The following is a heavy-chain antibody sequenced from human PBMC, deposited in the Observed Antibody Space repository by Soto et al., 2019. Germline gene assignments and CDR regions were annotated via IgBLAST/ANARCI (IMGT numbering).Heavy chain of an antibody. D-gene: IGHD3-16*01. Sequence: QVQLVQSGTEVKKPGASVKVSCKASGYTFTAYGLSWVRQAPGQGLEWMGCAYNGNTNYAQNLQGIVTMTTDTSTSTAYMELRSLRSDDTAVYYCARGAMLSGGFYGPDYWGQGTLVTVSS. CDR3: ARGAMLSGGFYGPDY. CDR1: GYTFTAYG. J-gene: IGHJ4*02. V-gene: IGHV1-18*01. CDR2: AYNGNT.